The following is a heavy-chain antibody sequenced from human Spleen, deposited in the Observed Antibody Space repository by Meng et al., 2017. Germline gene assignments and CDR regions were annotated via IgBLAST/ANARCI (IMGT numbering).Heavy chain of an antibody. J-gene: IGHJ3*02. D-gene: IGHD4-17*01. Sequence: LSLTCAASGFTFDDYAMHWVRQAPGKGLEWVSGISWNSGSIGYADSVKGRFTISRDNAKNSLYLQMNSLRAEDTALYYCAKVSTTDDAFDIWGQGTMVT. V-gene: IGHV3-9*01. CDR2: ISWNSGSI. CDR1: GFTFDDYA. CDR3: AKVSTTDDAFDI.